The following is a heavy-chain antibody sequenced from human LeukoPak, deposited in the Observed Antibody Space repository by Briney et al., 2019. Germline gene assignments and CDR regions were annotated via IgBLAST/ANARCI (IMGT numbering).Heavy chain of an antibody. V-gene: IGHV4-59*01. CDR1: GGSISSYY. D-gene: IGHD6-6*01. J-gene: IGHJ5*02. CDR2: IYYSGGT. Sequence: SETLSLTCTVSGGSISSYYWSWIRKPPGKGLEWIGYIYYSGGTNYNPSLKSRVTISVDTSKNQFSLKLSSVTAADTAVYYCARVIAARRPWRFDPWGQGTLVTVSS. CDR3: ARVIAARRPWRFDP.